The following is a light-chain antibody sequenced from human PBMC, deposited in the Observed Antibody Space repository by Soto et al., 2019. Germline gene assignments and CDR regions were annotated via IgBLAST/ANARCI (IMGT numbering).Light chain of an antibody. Sequence: SYDLTQPPSVSLSPGQTATIPRVGDSLRDRFVSWYQQKSGLSPVLLIYQDNRRPSGTPERFSASTSGDTASLTISGSQPIEGYDYYCQAWDGTSVIVVGGTKLTVL. V-gene: IGLV3-1*01. CDR3: QAWDGTSVI. CDR1: SLRDRF. J-gene: IGLJ2*01. CDR2: QDN.